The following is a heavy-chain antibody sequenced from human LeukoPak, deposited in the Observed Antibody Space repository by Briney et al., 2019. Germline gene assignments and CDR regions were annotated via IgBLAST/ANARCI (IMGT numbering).Heavy chain of an antibody. D-gene: IGHD6-19*01. V-gene: IGHV3-30*18. Sequence: GGSLRLSCAASGFTVSSCGVHWVRQAAGKVLEWVAVISYDGSNKYYRDSVKGRFTISRDNSKNTLFLEMNSLRAEDTAVYYCAKALTSGWYLDAFNIWGQGTMVTVSS. CDR1: GFTVSSCG. J-gene: IGHJ3*02. CDR3: AKALTSGWYLDAFNI. CDR2: ISYDGSNK.